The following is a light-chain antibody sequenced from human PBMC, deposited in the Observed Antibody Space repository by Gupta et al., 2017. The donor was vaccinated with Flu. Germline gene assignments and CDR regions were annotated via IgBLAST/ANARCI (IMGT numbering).Light chain of an antibody. V-gene: IGKV1D-12*01. CDR3: QQANSFPLT. J-gene: IGKJ4*01. CDR1: QGVSRW. CDR2: AAS. Sequence: PSSVFASVGDRVTITCRASQGVSRWLAWYQQKPGQAPKLLIYAASSMESGVPSRFSGSGSGTDFTLTISSRQPEDFATYYCQQANSFPLTFGRGTKVEIK.